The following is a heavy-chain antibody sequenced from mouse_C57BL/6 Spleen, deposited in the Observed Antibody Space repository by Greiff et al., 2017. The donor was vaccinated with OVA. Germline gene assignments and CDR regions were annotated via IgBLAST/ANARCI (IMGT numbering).Heavy chain of an antibody. D-gene: IGHD1-1*01. CDR3: ARSGDYGSRGFAY. CDR2: IDPSDSYT. J-gene: IGHJ3*01. CDR1: GYTFTSYW. V-gene: IGHV1-69*01. Sequence: QVQLQQPGAELVMPGASVKLSCTASGYTFTSYWMHWVRQRPGQGLEWIGEIDPSDSYTTYNQKFKGKSTLTVEKSSSTAYMQLSSLTSEDSAVYYCARSGDYGSRGFAYWGQGTLVTVSA.